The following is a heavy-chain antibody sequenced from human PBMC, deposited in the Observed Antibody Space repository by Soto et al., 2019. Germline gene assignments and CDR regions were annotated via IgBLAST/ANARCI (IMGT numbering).Heavy chain of an antibody. CDR3: ARQIVAATRYFDY. D-gene: IGHD1-26*01. Sequence: ASVKVSCKASGGTFSSYAISWVRQAPGQGLEWMGGIIPIFGTANYAQKFQGRVTITADESTSTAYMELSSLRSEDTAVYYCARQIVAATRYFDYWGQGTLVTVCS. V-gene: IGHV1-69*13. CDR2: IIPIFGTA. CDR1: GGTFSSYA. J-gene: IGHJ4*02.